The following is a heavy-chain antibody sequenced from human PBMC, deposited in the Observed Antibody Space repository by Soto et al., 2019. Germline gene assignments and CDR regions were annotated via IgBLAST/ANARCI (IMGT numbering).Heavy chain of an antibody. V-gene: IGHV4-30-4*01. CDR1: GGSISSGDYY. D-gene: IGHD3-10*01. CDR2: IYYSGST. J-gene: IGHJ4*02. CDR3: ARALRAIWFGEYPGPAYYFDY. Sequence: KASETLSLTCTVSGGSISSGDYYWSWIRQPPGKGLEWIGYIYYSGSTYYNPSLKSRVTISVDTSKNQFSLKLSSVTAADTAVYYCARALRAIWFGEYPGPAYYFDYWGQGTLVTVSS.